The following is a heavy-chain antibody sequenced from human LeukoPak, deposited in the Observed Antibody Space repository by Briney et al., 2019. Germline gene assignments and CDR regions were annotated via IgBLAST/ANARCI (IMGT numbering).Heavy chain of an antibody. CDR1: GGSFSGYY. Sequence: SETLSLTCAVYGGSFSGYYWIRIRQPPGKGLEWIGEINHSGSTNYNPSLKSRVTISVDTSKNQFSLKLSSVTAADTAVYYCARGWVRGYTMLDYWGQGTLVTVSS. D-gene: IGHD2-2*01. J-gene: IGHJ4*02. CDR2: INHSGST. V-gene: IGHV4-34*01. CDR3: ARGWVRGYTMLDY.